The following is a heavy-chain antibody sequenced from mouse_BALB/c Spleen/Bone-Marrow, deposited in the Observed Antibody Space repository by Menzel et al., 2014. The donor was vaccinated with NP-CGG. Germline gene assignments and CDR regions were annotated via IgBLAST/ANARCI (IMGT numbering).Heavy chain of an antibody. CDR3: ARDDYRPDY. Sequence: VMLVESGAELVRPGSSVKISCKASGYAFSSFWMNWVKQRPGQGLEWIGQIYPGDGETNYNGKFKGKATLTADKSSSTAYMQLSSLTSEDSAVYFCARDDYRPDYWGQGTTLTVSS. CDR2: IYPGDGET. D-gene: IGHD2-4*01. CDR1: GYAFSSFW. V-gene: IGHV1-80*01. J-gene: IGHJ2*01.